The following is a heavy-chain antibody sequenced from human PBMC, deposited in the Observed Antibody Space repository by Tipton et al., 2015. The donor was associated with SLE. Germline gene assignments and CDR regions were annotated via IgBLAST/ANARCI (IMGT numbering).Heavy chain of an antibody. CDR1: GFTFSGFA. CDR3: FAIYDLWSMFV. J-gene: IGHJ4*02. D-gene: IGHD3-3*01. CDR2: IRSRSNNYAT. Sequence: SLRLSCVVSGFTFSGFAIHWVRPASGKGLEWVGHIRSRSNNYATAYGASVKGRFTISRDDSKDTAYLQMNSLKVEDTAIYYCFAIYDLWSMFVWGQGTLVTVSS. V-gene: IGHV3-73*01.